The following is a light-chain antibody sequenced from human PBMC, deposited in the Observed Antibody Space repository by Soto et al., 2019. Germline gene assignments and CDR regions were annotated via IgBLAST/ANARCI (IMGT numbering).Light chain of an antibody. J-gene: IGLJ2*01. CDR3: CSYVGSDTYVI. Sequence: QSALTQPASVSGSPGQSITISCTGTSSDIGGSILVSWYQQEPGKAPKLMIYEGSKRPSGVSNRFSGSKSGNTASLTISGLQAEDEGQYYCCSYVGSDTYVIFGGGTKLTAL. V-gene: IGLV2-23*01. CDR2: EGS. CDR1: SSDIGGSIL.